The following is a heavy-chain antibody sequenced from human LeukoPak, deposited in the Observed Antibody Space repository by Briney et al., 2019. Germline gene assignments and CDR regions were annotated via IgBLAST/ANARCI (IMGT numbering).Heavy chain of an antibody. Sequence: GGSLRLSRAASGFPFNTYAMSWVRQAPGKGLEWVSVIRPTGTNTYYASSVKGRFTISRDDSKTTLYLQMSSLRAEDTAIYYCAKLPFYETSAPLRDLSFWGQGTLVTVSS. CDR3: AKLPFYETSAPLRDLSF. J-gene: IGHJ4*02. V-gene: IGHV3-23*01. CDR2: IRPTGTNT. D-gene: IGHD1-14*01. CDR1: GFPFNTYA.